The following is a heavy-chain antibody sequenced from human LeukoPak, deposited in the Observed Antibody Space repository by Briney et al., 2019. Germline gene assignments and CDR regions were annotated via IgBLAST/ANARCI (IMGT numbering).Heavy chain of an antibody. CDR2: ISGSGGST. V-gene: IGHV3-23*01. CDR3: AKGYCSSTSCYYYYYYMDV. D-gene: IGHD2-2*01. J-gene: IGHJ6*03. CDR1: GFTLSSYA. Sequence: PGGSLRLSCAASGFTLSSYAMSWVRQAPGKGLEWVSAISGSGGSTYYADSVKGRFTISRDNSKNTLYLQMNSLRAEDTAVYYCAKGYCSSTSCYYYYYYMDVWGKGTTVTVSS.